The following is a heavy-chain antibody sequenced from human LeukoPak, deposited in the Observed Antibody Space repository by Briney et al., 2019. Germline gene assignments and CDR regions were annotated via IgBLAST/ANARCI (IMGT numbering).Heavy chain of an antibody. D-gene: IGHD6-13*01. Sequence: SETLSLTCTVSGGSISSYYWSWIRQPPGKGLEWIGYLYYSGSTNYNPSLKSRVTISVDTSKNQFSLKLSSVTAADTAVYHCARGPVAAAELDYWGQGTLATVSS. CDR2: LYYSGST. CDR3: ARGPVAAAELDY. V-gene: IGHV4-59*01. CDR1: GGSISSYY. J-gene: IGHJ4*02.